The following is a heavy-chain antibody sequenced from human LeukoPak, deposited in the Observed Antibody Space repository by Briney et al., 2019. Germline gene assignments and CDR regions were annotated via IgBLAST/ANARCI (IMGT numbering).Heavy chain of an antibody. V-gene: IGHV3-21*01. CDR3: AELGITMIGGV. Sequence: GGSLRLSCAASGFTFSSYGMHWVRQAPGKGLEWVSSISSSSSYIYYADSVKGRFTISRDNAKNSLFLQMNSLRAEDTAVYYCAELGITMIGGVWGKGTTVTISS. CDR2: ISSSSSYI. D-gene: IGHD3-10*02. CDR1: GFTFSSYG. J-gene: IGHJ6*04.